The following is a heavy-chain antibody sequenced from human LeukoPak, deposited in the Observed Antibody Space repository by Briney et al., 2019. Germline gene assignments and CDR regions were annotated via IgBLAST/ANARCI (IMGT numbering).Heavy chain of an antibody. Sequence: SETLSLTCTVSGGSISSSSYYWGWIRQPPGKGLEWIGSIYYSGSTYYNPSLKSRVTISVDTSKNQFSLKLSPVTAADPAVYYCARLMVRGVITDYWGQGTLVTVSS. V-gene: IGHV4-39*01. CDR3: ARLMVRGVITDY. D-gene: IGHD3-10*01. J-gene: IGHJ4*02. CDR2: IYYSGST. CDR1: GGSISSSSYY.